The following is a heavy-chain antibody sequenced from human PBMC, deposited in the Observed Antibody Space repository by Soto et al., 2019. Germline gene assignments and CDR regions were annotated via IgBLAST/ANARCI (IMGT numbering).Heavy chain of an antibody. V-gene: IGHV4-34*01. J-gene: IGHJ4*02. CDR1: GGSFSGYY. CDR3: ARDIGWSPLWEY. D-gene: IGHD1-26*01. Sequence: PSETLSLTCAVYGGSFSGYYWNWIRQPPGKGLEWIGEINHSGSTNYNPSLKSRVTISVDTSKNQFSLKLSSVTAADTAVYYCARDIGWSPLWEYWGQGTLVTVSS. CDR2: INHSGST.